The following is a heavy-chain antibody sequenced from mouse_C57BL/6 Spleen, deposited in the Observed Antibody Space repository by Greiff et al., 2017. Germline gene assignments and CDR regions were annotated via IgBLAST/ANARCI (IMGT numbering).Heavy chain of an antibody. CDR1: GYSITSGYY. CDR2: ISYDGSN. V-gene: IGHV3-6*01. CDR3: ASGREGYFDY. J-gene: IGHJ2*01. Sequence: VQLKESGPGLVKPSQSLSLTCSVTGYSITSGYYWNWIRQFPGNKLEWMGYISYDGSNNYNPSLKNRISITRDTSKNQFFLKLNSVTTEDTATYYCASGREGYFDYWGQGTTLTVSS.